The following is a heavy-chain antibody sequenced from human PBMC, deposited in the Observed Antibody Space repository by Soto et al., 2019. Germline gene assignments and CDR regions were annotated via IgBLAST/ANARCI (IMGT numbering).Heavy chain of an antibody. CDR2: ISSSGSTI. CDR1: GFTFSDYY. D-gene: IGHD2-15*01. V-gene: IGHV3-11*01. CDR3: AKREIVFGGKGSEQGDY. Sequence: PGGSLRLSCAASGFTFSDYYMSWIRRAPGKGLEWVSYISSSGSTIYYADSVKGRFTISRDNAKNSLYLQMNSLRAEDTAVYYCAKREIVFGGKGSEQGDYWGQGTLVTVSS. J-gene: IGHJ4*02.